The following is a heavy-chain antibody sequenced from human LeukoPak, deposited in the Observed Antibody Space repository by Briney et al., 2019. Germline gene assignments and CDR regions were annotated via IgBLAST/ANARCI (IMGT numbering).Heavy chain of an antibody. D-gene: IGHD3-9*01. CDR2: IYYSGST. V-gene: IGHV4-59*02. CDR3: ARGPLTSNNWFDP. J-gene: IGHJ5*02. Sequence: SETPSLTCTVSGGSVSSYYWSWIRQPPGKGLEWIGYIYYSGSTNYNPSLKSRVTVSVDTSKNQFSLKLSSVTAADTAVYYCARGPLTSNNWFDPWGQGTLVTVSS. CDR1: GGSVSSYY.